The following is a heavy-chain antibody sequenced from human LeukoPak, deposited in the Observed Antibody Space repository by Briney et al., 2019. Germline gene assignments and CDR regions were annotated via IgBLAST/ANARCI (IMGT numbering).Heavy chain of an antibody. CDR1: SGSIFSSNW. Sequence: SETLSLTCAASSGSIFSSNWWSWVRQSPGKGLEWIGQIFHSGSTSYSPSLKSRVTISVDKSKNQFSLRLTSVTAADTAVYYCARSPTKRVPEDYWGQGTLVTVSS. V-gene: IGHV4-4*02. CDR2: IFHSGST. D-gene: IGHD2-2*01. CDR3: ARSPTKRVPEDY. J-gene: IGHJ4*02.